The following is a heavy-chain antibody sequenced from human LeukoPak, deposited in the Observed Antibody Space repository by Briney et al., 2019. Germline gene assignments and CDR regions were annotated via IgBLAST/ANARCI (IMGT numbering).Heavy chain of an antibody. CDR1: GGSISSSSYY. CDR3: ARLMVRGVIDDY. V-gene: IGHV4-39*01. D-gene: IGHD3-10*01. CDR2: IYYSGST. Sequence: PSETLSLTCTVPGGSISSSSYYWGWIRQPPGKGLEWIGSIYYSGSTYYNPSLKSRVTISVDTSKNQFSLKLSSVTAADTAVYYCARLMVRGVIDDYWGQGTLVTVSS. J-gene: IGHJ4*02.